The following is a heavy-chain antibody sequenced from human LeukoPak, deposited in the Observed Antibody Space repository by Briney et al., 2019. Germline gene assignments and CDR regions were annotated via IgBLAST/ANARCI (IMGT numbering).Heavy chain of an antibody. CDR1: GFTFSSYS. D-gene: IGHD1-26*01. V-gene: IGHV3-21*01. J-gene: IGHJ4*02. CDR3: AKVPGGTEWELSDY. Sequence: GGSLRLSCAASGFTFSSYSMNWVRQAPGKGLEWVSSISSSSSYIYYADSVKGRFTISRDNSRNTLYLQMNSLRAEDTAVYYCAKVPGGTEWELSDYWGQGTLVTVSS. CDR2: ISSSSSYI.